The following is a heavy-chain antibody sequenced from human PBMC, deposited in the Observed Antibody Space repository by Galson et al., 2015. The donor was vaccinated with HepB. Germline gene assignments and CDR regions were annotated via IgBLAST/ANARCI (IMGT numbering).Heavy chain of an antibody. V-gene: IGHV3-23*01. CDR3: AKMEYHCSSYDCYTTKSGLDF. D-gene: IGHD2-2*01. CDR1: GFTFSSYA. Sequence: SLRLSCAASGFTFSSYAMSWVRQAPGKGLEWVSGISGLGTSTYYADSVKGRFTISRDNSKNTLYLQMSSLRAGDTALYYCAKMEYHCSSYDCYTTKSGLDFWGQGTLVTVSS. CDR2: ISGLGTST. J-gene: IGHJ4*02.